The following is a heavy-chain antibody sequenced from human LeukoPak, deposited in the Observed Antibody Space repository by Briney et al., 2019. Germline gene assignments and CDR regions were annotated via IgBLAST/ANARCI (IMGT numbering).Heavy chain of an antibody. V-gene: IGHV3-15*01. CDR3: TSVGFGPYYFDN. D-gene: IGHD3-10*01. Sequence: GGSLRLSCAVSEFPFSKAWMSWVRQAPGKGLEWVGRIKSKTDGGTTDYGAPVKGRFTISRDDSKNTLYLQMNSLKTEDTAVYYCTSVGFGPYYFDNWGQGSLVTVSS. CDR1: EFPFSKAW. J-gene: IGHJ4*02. CDR2: IKSKTDGGTT.